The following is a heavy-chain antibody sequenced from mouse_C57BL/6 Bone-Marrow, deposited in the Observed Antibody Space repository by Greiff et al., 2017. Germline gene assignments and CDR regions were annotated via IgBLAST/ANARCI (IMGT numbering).Heavy chain of an antibody. J-gene: IGHJ3*01. CDR2: IYIGNGYT. CDR3: ARRDYYGSSTFAY. CDR1: GYTFTSYG. V-gene: IGHV1-58*01. Sequence: EVKLQQSGAELVRPGSSVKMSCKTSGYTFTSYGINWVKQRPGQGLEWIGYIYIGNGYTESNEKFKGKATLTSDTSSSTAYMQLSSLTSEDSAIYFCARRDYYGSSTFAYWGQGTRVTVSA. D-gene: IGHD1-1*01.